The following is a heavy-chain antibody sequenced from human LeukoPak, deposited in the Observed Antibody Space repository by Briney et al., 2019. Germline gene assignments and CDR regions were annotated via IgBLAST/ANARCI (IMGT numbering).Heavy chain of an antibody. CDR3: ARVSIAARPDY. CDR1: GFTFSNHG. CDR2: ISSSSSTI. J-gene: IGHJ4*02. V-gene: IGHV3-48*01. Sequence: GGTLRLSCAASGFTFSNHGMNWVRQAPGKGLEWVSYISSSSSTIYYADSVKGRFTISRDNAKNSLYLQMNSLRAEDTAVYYCARVSIAARPDYWGQGTLVTVSS. D-gene: IGHD6-6*01.